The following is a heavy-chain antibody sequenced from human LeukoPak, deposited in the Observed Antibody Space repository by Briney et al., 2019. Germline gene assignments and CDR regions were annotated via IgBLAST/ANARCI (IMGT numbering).Heavy chain of an antibody. V-gene: IGHV3-21*01. CDR2: ISSSSSYI. Sequence: GGSLRLSCAASGFTFSIYSMNWVRQAPGKGLEWVSSISSSSSYIYYADSVKGRFTISRDNAKNSLYLQMNSLRAEDTAVYYCARVRGSTWLQSHIFDYWGQGTLVTVSS. CDR3: ARVRGSTWLQSHIFDY. D-gene: IGHD5-24*01. J-gene: IGHJ4*02. CDR1: GFTFSIYS.